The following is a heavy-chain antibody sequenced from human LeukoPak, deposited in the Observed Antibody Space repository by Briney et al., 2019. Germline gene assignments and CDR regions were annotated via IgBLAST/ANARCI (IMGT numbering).Heavy chain of an antibody. CDR1: GFPFSTYA. Sequence: GSLRISCATSGFPFSTYAISWVRQASGKGVEGVSTISGSGGSTYYADSVKGRFTISRDNSKNTLYLQMNSLRAEDTAVYYCAKYTAYSTGWPSYWGQGTLVTVS. CDR2: ISGSGGST. V-gene: IGHV3-23*01. CDR3: AKYTAYSTGWPSY. J-gene: IGHJ4*02. D-gene: IGHD6-19*01.